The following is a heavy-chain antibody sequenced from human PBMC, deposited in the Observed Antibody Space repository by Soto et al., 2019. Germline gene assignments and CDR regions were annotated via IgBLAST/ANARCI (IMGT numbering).Heavy chain of an antibody. J-gene: IGHJ4*02. CDR1: GYTFTSYD. CDR3: ARELEAYYYLNY. D-gene: IGHD3-10*01. V-gene: IGHV1-8*01. CDR2: MNPNSGNT. Sequence: QVQLVQSGAEVKKPGASVKVSCKASGYTFTSYDINWVRQATGQGLEWMGWMNPNSGNTGYAQKFPGRVTMTRNTAISTAYMELSSLRSEDTAVYYCARELEAYYYLNYWGQGTLVTVSS.